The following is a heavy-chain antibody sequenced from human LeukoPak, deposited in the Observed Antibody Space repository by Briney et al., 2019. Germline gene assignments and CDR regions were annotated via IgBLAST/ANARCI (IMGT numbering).Heavy chain of an antibody. CDR3: ARTYYDFWSGYSPRGGLPPYFDY. Sequence: SETLSLTCAVSGGSISSGGYSWIWIRQPPGKGLEWIGYIYHSGSTYYNPSLKSRVTISADRSKNQFSLKLSSVTAADTAVYYCARTYYDFWSGYSPRGGLPPYFDYWGQGTLVTVS. CDR1: GGSISSGGYS. V-gene: IGHV4-30-2*01. J-gene: IGHJ4*02. D-gene: IGHD3-3*01. CDR2: IYHSGST.